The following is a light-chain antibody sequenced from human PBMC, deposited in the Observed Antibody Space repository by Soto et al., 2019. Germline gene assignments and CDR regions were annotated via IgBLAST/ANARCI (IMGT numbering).Light chain of an antibody. CDR2: DVS. V-gene: IGLV2-14*01. CDR1: SSYVGGYNY. J-gene: IGLJ1*01. Sequence: QSALTQPASVSGTPGQSITISCPETSSYVGGYNYVSWYQQHPGKAPKLMIYDVSNRPSGVSNRFSGSKSGNTASLTISGLHAEDEADYYCSSSTSSNTLYVFGTGTKVTVL. CDR3: SSSTSSNTLYV.